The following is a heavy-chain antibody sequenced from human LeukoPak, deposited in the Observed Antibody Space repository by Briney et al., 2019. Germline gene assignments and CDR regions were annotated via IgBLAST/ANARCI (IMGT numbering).Heavy chain of an antibody. CDR1: GYTFTSYD. D-gene: IGHD4-11*01. CDR2: MNSNRGNT. CDR3: ARGQTHSNYGPLFWGNYYYGMDV. V-gene: IGHV1-8*01. Sequence: ASVKVSCKASGYTFTSYDINWVRQATGQGLEWMGWMNSNRGNTGYAQKFQGRVTMTRNTSISTAYMELSSLRSEDTAVYYCARGQTHSNYGPLFWGNYYYGMDVWGQGTTVTVSS. J-gene: IGHJ6*02.